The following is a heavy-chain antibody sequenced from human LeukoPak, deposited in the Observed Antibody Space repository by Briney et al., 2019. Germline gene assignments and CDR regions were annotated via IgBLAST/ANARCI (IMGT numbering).Heavy chain of an antibody. J-gene: IGHJ4*02. V-gene: IGHV3-30*03. CDR1: GFTVSSNY. D-gene: IGHD4-17*01. CDR3: ARDSVTTGFYFDY. Sequence: GGSLRLSCAASGFTVSSNYMSWVRQAPGKGLEWVAFISYHGKSENYADSVKGRFTISRDISKNMLYLQMNSLRPEDTAVYYCARDSVTTGFYFDYWGQGTLVTVSS. CDR2: ISYHGKSE.